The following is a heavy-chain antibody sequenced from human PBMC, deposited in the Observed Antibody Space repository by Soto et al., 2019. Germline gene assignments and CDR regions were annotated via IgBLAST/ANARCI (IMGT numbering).Heavy chain of an antibody. D-gene: IGHD6-19*01. CDR1: GYTFSNFD. V-gene: IGHV1-8*01. CDR2: MNPSSGDT. J-gene: IGHJ6*02. Sequence: QVQLVQSGAEVKKPGASVTVSCQASGYTFSNFDISWVRQAAGQGLEWMGSMNPSSGDTDYAQTFQGRVTMTRSISINTAYMEVNTLRSEDTAVIYCARADRLAAPIDYALDVWGQGTTVTVS. CDR3: ARADRLAAPIDYALDV.